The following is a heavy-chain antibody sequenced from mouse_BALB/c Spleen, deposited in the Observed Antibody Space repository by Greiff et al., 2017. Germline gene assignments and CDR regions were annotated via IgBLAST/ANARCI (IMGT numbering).Heavy chain of an antibody. CDR2: INPDSSTI. V-gene: IGHV4-1*02. Sequence: DVMLVESGGGLVQPGGSLKLSCAASGFDFSRYWMSWVRQAPGKGLEWIGEINPDSSTINYTPSLKDKFIISRDNAKNTLYLQMSKVRSEDTALYYCARRGDGYYYWYFDVWGAGTTVTVSS. CDR1: GFDFSRYW. J-gene: IGHJ1*01. CDR3: ARRGDGYYYWYFDV. D-gene: IGHD2-3*01.